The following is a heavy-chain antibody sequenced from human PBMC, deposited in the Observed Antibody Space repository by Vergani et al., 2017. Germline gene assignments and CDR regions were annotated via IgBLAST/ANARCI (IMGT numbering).Heavy chain of an antibody. V-gene: IGHV4-39*01. CDR2: IYYSGST. D-gene: IGHD6-19*01. Sequence: QLQLQESGPGLVKHSATLSLTCSVSGASIRSSNYYWGWIRQPPGKGLEWIASIYYSGSTYYNPSLNSRVTISVATSKNQSSLKLSSVTAADTAVYFCAKHSTVEWLVKLGWIDPWGQGILVTVSS. J-gene: IGHJ5*02. CDR1: GASIRSSNYY. CDR3: AKHSTVEWLVKLGWIDP.